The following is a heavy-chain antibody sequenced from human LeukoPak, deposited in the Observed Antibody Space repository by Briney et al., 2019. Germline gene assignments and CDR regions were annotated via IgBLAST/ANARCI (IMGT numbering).Heavy chain of an antibody. CDR1: GFTFSNYW. CDR2: IKQDGSEK. V-gene: IGHV3-7*01. J-gene: IGHJ6*03. CDR3: ARDNGVVHGVYYMDV. Sequence: GGSLRLSCAASGFTFSNYWMTWVRQAPGKGLEWVADIKQDGSEKLYVNSVRGRFTISRDNAKMLLFLQMNSLRAEDTAVYYCARDNGVVHGVYYMDVWGRGTTVTVS. D-gene: IGHD3-3*01.